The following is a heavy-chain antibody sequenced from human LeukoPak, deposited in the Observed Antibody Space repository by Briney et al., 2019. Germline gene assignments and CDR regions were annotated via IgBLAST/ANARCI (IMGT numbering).Heavy chain of an antibody. V-gene: IGHV3-23*01. J-gene: IGHJ4*02. Sequence: GGSLRLSCAASGFTFSSYAMNWVRQAPGKGLEWVSGISGSGGTTYYADSVQGRFTISRDNSKNTLYVQMNSLRADDTAIYYCVKDSYYYDNSGYYYVKDHWGQGTLSPSPQ. D-gene: IGHD3-22*01. CDR1: GFTFSSYA. CDR3: VKDSYYYDNSGYYYVKDH. CDR2: ISGSGGTT.